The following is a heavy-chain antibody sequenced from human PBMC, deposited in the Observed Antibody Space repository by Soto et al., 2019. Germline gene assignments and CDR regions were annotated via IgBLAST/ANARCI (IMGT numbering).Heavy chain of an antibody. CDR1: GGSISSYY. J-gene: IGHJ5*02. CDR3: AKEGTTSPYNWFDP. Sequence: SETLSLTCTVSGGSISSYYWSWIRQPAGKGLEWIGRIYTSGSTNYNPSLKSRVTMSVDTSKNQFSLKLSSVTAADTAVYYCAKEGTTSPYNWFDPWGQGPLVTASS. CDR2: IYTSGST. D-gene: IGHD2-2*01. V-gene: IGHV4-4*07.